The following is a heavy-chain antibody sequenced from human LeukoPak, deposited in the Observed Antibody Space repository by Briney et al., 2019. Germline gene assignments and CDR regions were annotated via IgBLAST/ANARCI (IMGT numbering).Heavy chain of an antibody. CDR1: GGSFSGYY. V-gene: IGHV4-34*01. Sequence: SETLSLTCAVYGGSFSGYYWSWIRQPPGKGLEWIGEINHSGSTNYNPSLKSRVTISGDTSKNQFSLKLSSVTAADTAVYCARVGHSYVINDWSRTGLGAYPTKYYYHMDVWGKGTTVTVSS. D-gene: IGHD5-18*01. J-gene: IGHJ6*03. CDR2: INHSGST. CDR3: ARVGHSYVINDWSRTGLGAYPTKYYYHMDV.